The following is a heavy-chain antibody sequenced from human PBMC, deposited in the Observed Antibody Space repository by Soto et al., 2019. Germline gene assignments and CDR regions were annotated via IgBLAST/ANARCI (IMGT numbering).Heavy chain of an antibody. CDR2: IRSKAYGGTT. Sequence: GGSLILSCTASGFTFGYYSMSWVRQAPGKGLEWVGFIRSKAYGGTTEYAASVKGRFTISRDDSKSIAYLQMNSLKTEDTAVYYCTNQRRSLTGYYYYYYGMDVWGQGTTVNVSS. V-gene: IGHV3-49*04. J-gene: IGHJ6*02. CDR1: GFTFGYYS. D-gene: IGHD3-9*01. CDR3: TNQRRSLTGYYYYYYGMDV.